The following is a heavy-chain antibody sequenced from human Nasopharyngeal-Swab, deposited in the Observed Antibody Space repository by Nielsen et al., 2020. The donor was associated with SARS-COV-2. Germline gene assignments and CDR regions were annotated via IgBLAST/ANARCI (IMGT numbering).Heavy chain of an antibody. CDR3: ARDPLSSWQAIGNWYFDL. Sequence: GGSLRLSCAASGFTFSSYWMSWVRQAPGKGLEWVANIKQDGSEIYYADSVKGRFTISRDNAKNSLYLLLNSLRAEDSAVYYCARDPLSSWQAIGNWYFDLWGRGTLVTVSS. D-gene: IGHD6-13*01. J-gene: IGHJ2*01. V-gene: IGHV3-7*01. CDR2: IKQDGSEI. CDR1: GFTFSSYW.